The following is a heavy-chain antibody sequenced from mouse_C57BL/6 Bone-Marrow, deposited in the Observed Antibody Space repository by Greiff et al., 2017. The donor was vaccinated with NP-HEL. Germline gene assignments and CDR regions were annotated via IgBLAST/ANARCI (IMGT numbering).Heavy chain of an antibody. CDR1: GYSFTGYY. CDR2: INPSTGGT. Sequence: EVQLQQSGPELVKPGASVKISCKAFGYSFTGYYMNWVKQSPEKSLEWIGEINPSTGGTTYIQKFKAKATLTVDKSSSTAYMQLKSLTSEDSAVYYCARGSANWDVGYWYFDVWGTGTTVTVSS. J-gene: IGHJ1*03. D-gene: IGHD4-1*01. V-gene: IGHV1-42*01. CDR3: ARGSANWDVGYWYFDV.